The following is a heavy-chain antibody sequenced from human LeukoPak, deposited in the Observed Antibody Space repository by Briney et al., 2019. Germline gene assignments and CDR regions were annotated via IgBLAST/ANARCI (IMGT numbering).Heavy chain of an antibody. V-gene: IGHV3-74*01. D-gene: IGHD3-10*01. CDR3: ARDPRRGSGGNY. CDR1: GFTFSSYW. J-gene: IGHJ4*02. CDR2: MDSDGSNT. Sequence: PGGSLRLSCAASGFTFSSYWMHWVRQAPGKGLVWVSRMDSDGSNTNYADSVKGRFTISRDNAKNTLYLQINSLRAEDTAVYYCARDPRRGSGGNYWGQGTLVTVSS.